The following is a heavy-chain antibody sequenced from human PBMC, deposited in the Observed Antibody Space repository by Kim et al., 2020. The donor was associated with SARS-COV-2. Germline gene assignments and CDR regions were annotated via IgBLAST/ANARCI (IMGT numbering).Heavy chain of an antibody. J-gene: IGHJ4*01. CDR3: ARKSLLRRLPDY. V-gene: IGHV4-4*09. Sequence: KYNPSLKSRVTISVDTPKNQFSLKLSSVTAADTAVYYCARKSLLRRLPDYWGQEPWSPSPQ. D-gene: IGHD5-18*01.